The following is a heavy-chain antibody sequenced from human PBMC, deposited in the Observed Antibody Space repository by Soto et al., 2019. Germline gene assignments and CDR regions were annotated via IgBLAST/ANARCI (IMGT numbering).Heavy chain of an antibody. D-gene: IGHD2-2*02. V-gene: IGHV1-18*04. CDR1: GYTFTSYG. CDR2: ISAYNGNT. CDR3: ARFACSSTSCYTDRATYYYYGMDV. Sequence: GASVKVSCKASGYTFTSYGISWVRQAPGQGLEWMGWISAYNGNTNYAQKLQGRVTMTTDTSTSTAYMELRSLRSEDTAVYYCARFACSSTSCYTDRATYYYYGMDVWGQGTTVTVSS. J-gene: IGHJ6*02.